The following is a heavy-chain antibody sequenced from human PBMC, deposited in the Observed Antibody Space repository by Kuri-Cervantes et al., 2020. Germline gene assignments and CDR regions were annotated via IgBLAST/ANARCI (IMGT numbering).Heavy chain of an antibody. CDR3: AKDPYSSGWYYFDY. Sequence: GESLKISCAASGLTFSSSEMNWVRQAPGKGLQWVSYISSGGTTISYADSVKGRFTVSRDNAKNSLYLQMNSLRAEDTAVYYCAKDPYSSGWYYFDYWGQGTLVTVSS. D-gene: IGHD6-19*01. V-gene: IGHV3-48*03. J-gene: IGHJ4*02. CDR1: GLTFSSSE. CDR2: ISSGGTTI.